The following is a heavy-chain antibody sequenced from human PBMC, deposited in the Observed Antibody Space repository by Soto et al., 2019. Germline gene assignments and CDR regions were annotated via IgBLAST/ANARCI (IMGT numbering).Heavy chain of an antibody. D-gene: IGHD2-21*02. Sequence: ASVKVSCKASGYTFTSYDINWVRQATGQGLEWMGWMNPNSGNTGYAQKFQGRVTMTRNTSISTAYMELSSLRSEGTAVYYCARGGNCGGDCYPPPFDYWGQGTLVTVSS. CDR3: ARGGNCGGDCYPPPFDY. CDR1: GYTFTSYD. J-gene: IGHJ4*02. V-gene: IGHV1-8*01. CDR2: MNPNSGNT.